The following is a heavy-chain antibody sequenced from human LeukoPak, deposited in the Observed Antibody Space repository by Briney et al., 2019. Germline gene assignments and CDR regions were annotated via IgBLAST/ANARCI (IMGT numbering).Heavy chain of an antibody. V-gene: IGHV3-53*01. CDR2: IYSRGTT. CDR1: GFPVRSRY. D-gene: IGHD3-3*01. Sequence: GGSLRLSCAVSGFPVRSRYMTWVRQPPGKGLECVAVIYSRGTTYHIDSVKGRVTISRDISKSTMYLEMNNLRVEDTAIYACASLEGGPSDGRWGQGTLVTVSS. J-gene: IGHJ4*02. CDR3: ASLEGGPSDGR.